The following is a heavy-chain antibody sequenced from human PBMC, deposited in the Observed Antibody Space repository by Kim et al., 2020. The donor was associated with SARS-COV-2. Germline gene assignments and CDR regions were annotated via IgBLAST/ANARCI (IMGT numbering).Heavy chain of an antibody. J-gene: IGHJ5*02. CDR1: GFTFSSYA. CDR2: ISGSGGST. D-gene: IGHD3-22*01. CDR3: AKDSYYDSSGYYYTNWFDP. Sequence: GGSLRLSCAASGFTFSSYAMSWVRQAPGKGLEWVSAISGSGGSTYYADSVKGRFTISRDNSKNTLYLQMNSLRAEDTAVYYCAKDSYYDSSGYYYTNWFDPWGQGTLVTVSS. V-gene: IGHV3-23*01.